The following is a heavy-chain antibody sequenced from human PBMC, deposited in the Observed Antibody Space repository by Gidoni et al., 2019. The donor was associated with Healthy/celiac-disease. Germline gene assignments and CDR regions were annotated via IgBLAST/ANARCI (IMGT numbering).Heavy chain of an antibody. CDR1: GFTFRDYY. CDR3: ARDYSSTRLVIKGRGPFDI. J-gene: IGHJ3*02. D-gene: IGHD3-9*01. Sequence: QVQLVESGGGLVKPGGSLRLSCAASGFTFRDYYLSWIRQPPGKGLEWVSYISSSGSTIYYADSVKGRFTISRDNAKNSLYLQMNSRRAEDTAVYYCARDYSSTRLVIKGRGPFDIWGQGTMVTVSS. CDR2: ISSSGSTI. V-gene: IGHV3-11*01.